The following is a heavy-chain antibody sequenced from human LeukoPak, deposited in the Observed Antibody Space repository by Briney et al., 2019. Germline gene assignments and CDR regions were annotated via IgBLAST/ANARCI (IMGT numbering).Heavy chain of an antibody. D-gene: IGHD6-13*01. V-gene: IGHV1-2*02. Sequence: GASVKVSCKASGYTFTGYYMHWVRQAPGQVLGWMGWINPNSGGTNYAQKFQGRVTMTRDTSISTAYMELSRLRSDDTAVYYCARRSRRIAAAGQPTYYFDYWGQGTLVTVSS. CDR1: GYTFTGYY. J-gene: IGHJ4*02. CDR3: ARRSRRIAAAGQPTYYFDY. CDR2: INPNSGGT.